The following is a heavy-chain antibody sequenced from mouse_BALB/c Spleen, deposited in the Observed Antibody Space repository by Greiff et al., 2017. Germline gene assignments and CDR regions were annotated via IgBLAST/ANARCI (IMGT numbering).Heavy chain of an antibody. CDR1: GFTFSSFG. CDR3: ARGGLYGNYERAWFAY. V-gene: IGHV5-17*02. D-gene: IGHD2-1*01. J-gene: IGHJ3*01. Sequence: EVQLQESGGGLVQPGGSRKLSCAASGFTFSSFGMHWVRQAPEKGLEWVAYISSGSSTIYYADTVKGRFTISRDNPKNTLFLQMTSLRSEDTAMYYCARGGLYGNYERAWFAYWGQGTLVTVSA. CDR2: ISSGSSTI.